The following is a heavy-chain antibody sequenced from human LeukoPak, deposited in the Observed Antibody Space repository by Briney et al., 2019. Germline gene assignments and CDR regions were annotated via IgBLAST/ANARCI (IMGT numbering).Heavy chain of an antibody. CDR2: IIPIFGTA. J-gene: IGHJ4*02. V-gene: IGHV1-69*05. CDR3: ARERGYSYGYPDY. CDR1: GGTFSSYA. Sequence: SVKVSCKASGGTFSSYAISWVRQAPGQGLEWMGGIIPIFGTANYAQKFQGRVTITTDEYTSSAYMELSSLRSEDTAVYYCARERGYSYGYPDYWGQGTLVTVSS. D-gene: IGHD5-18*01.